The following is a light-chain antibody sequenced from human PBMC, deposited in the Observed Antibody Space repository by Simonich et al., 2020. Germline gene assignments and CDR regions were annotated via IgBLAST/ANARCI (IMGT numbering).Light chain of an antibody. CDR1: KIVSSY. CDR3: QQRSNWPLT. Sequence: EIVLTQSPATLSLSPGERATLSCRTIKIVSSYLAWYQQKPGQAPRLLIYDASNRATGIPARFSGSGSGTDFTLTISSLEPEDFAVYYCQQRSNWPLTFGGGTKVEIK. V-gene: IGKV3-11*01. J-gene: IGKJ4*01. CDR2: DAS.